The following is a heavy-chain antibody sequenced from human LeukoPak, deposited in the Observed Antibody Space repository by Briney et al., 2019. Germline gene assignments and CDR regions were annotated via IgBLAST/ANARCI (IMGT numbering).Heavy chain of an antibody. D-gene: IGHD3-22*01. Sequence: NPSQTLSLTCAVYGGSFTGYYWSWVRQPPGNGLEWNGEINHSGSTNYNPSPKSRVTISVDTSKNQFSLKLSSVTAADTAVYYCARALRTYYYDSSANLDYWGQGTLVTVSS. V-gene: IGHV4-34*01. CDR1: GGSFTGYY. CDR3: ARALRTYYYDSSANLDY. J-gene: IGHJ4*02. CDR2: INHSGST.